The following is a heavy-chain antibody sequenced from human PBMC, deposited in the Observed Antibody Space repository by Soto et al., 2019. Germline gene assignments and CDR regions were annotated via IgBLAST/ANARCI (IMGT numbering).Heavy chain of an antibody. CDR3: ARNWDNDY. D-gene: IGHD7-27*01. V-gene: IGHV3-53*01. J-gene: IGHJ4*02. Sequence: PGGSLRLSCGASGFTVSSNYMSWVRQAPGKGLEWVSVIYSGGSTYYADSVKGRFTISRDNSKNTLYLQMNRLRAEDTAVYYCARNWDNDYWGQGTLVTVSS. CDR1: GFTVSSNY. CDR2: IYSGGST.